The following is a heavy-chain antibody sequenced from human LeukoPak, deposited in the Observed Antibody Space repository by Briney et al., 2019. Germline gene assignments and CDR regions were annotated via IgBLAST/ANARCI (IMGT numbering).Heavy chain of an antibody. CDR1: GFTFSSYG. CDR3: AKIHYYDSSGGFDY. Sequence: GGSLRLSCAASGFTFSSYGMSWVRQAPGKGLEWVSGISGSGGSTYYADSVKGRFTISRDNSKNTLYLQMNSLRAEDTAVYYCAKIHYYDSSGGFDYWGQGTLVTVSS. CDR2: ISGSGGST. J-gene: IGHJ4*02. D-gene: IGHD3-22*01. V-gene: IGHV3-23*01.